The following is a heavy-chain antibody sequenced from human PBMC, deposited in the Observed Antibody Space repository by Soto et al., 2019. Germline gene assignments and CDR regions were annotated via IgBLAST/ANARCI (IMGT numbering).Heavy chain of an antibody. Sequence: PGGSLRLSCTASGFTFGDYAMSWFRQAPGKGLEWVGFIRSKAYGGTTEYAASVKGRFTISRDDSKSIAYLQMNSLKTEGTAVYYCTRGSWGYCSGGSCYSGGDAFDIWGQGTMVTVSS. D-gene: IGHD2-15*01. CDR1: GFTFGDYA. J-gene: IGHJ3*02. CDR3: TRGSWGYCSGGSCYSGGDAFDI. V-gene: IGHV3-49*03. CDR2: IRSKAYGGTT.